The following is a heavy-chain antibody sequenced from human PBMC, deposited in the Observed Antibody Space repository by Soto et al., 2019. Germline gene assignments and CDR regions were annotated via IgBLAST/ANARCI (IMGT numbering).Heavy chain of an antibody. CDR2: IYYSGST. J-gene: IGHJ6*03. Sequence: SETLSLTCTVSGGSISSYYWSWIRQPPGRGLEWIGYIYYSGSTNYNPSLKSRVTISVDTSKNQFSLKLSSVTAADTAVYYCASFLVAAPTAPPYYYYYMDVWGKGTTVTVSS. D-gene: IGHD2-15*01. CDR3: ASFLVAAPTAPPYYYYYMDV. V-gene: IGHV4-59*08. CDR1: GGSISSYY.